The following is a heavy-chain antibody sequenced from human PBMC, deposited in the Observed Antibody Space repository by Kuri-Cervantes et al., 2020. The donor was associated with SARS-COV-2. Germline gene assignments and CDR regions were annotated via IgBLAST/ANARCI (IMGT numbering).Heavy chain of an antibody. Sequence: GESLKISCAAPGFTFNNYAMHRVRPTPGEGLEWVAITSYDGTSKYYADSVEGRFTISRDNSKNTLYLQMNNLRGDDTAVYFCARGRVGVQDFWGQGTLVTVSS. CDR1: GFTFNNYA. J-gene: IGHJ4*02. V-gene: IGHV3-30-3*01. D-gene: IGHD2-21*01. CDR3: ARGRVGVQDF. CDR2: TSYDGTSK.